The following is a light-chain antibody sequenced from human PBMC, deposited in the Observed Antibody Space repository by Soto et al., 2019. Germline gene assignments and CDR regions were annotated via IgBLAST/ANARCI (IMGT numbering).Light chain of an antibody. CDR2: AS. J-gene: IGKJ1*01. V-gene: IGKV1-17*03. CDR3: LQHHDYPWT. Sequence: DIQMTQFPSAMSASVGDRVTITCRASQDIRDYLAWFQHKPGNVPKRLIYASTLQSGVPSRFSGSGSGTEFTLTITGLQPEDFATYFCLQHHDYPWTFGQGTNVEIK. CDR1: QDIRDY.